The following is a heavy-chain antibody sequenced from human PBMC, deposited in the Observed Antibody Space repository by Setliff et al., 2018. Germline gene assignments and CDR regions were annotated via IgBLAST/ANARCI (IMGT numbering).Heavy chain of an antibody. CDR1: GFTFDDYA. J-gene: IGHJ6*03. D-gene: IGHD3-22*01. V-gene: IGHV3-9*01. Sequence: PGGSLRLSCAASGFTFDDYAMHWVRQTPGKGLEWVSGISWNGGNMDYADSVKGRFTISRDNAKNSLYLQMNSLRAADTALYYCAKDIVRYYFDTRGMDYMDVWGKGTTVTVSS. CDR3: AKDIVRYYFDTRGMDYMDV. CDR2: ISWNGGNM.